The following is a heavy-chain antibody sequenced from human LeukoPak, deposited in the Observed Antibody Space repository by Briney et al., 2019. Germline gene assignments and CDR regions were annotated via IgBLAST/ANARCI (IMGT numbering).Heavy chain of an antibody. Sequence: GSSGKVSCKASGGTFSSYAISWVRQAPGQGLEWMGRIIPILGIANYAQKFQGRVTITADKSTSTAYMELSSLRSEDTAVYYCARDYPRVGATTTPGQHWGQGTLVTVSS. CDR2: IIPILGIA. D-gene: IGHD1-26*01. V-gene: IGHV1-69*04. J-gene: IGHJ1*01. CDR3: ARDYPRVGATTTPGQH. CDR1: GGTFSSYA.